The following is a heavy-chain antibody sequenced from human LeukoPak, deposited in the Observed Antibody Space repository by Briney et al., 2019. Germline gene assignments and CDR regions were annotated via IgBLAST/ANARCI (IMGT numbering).Heavy chain of an antibody. V-gene: IGHV3-48*04. J-gene: IGHJ6*03. Sequence: GGSLRLSCAASGFIFNGYNMNWVRQAPGKGLEWISYISISSGTVYYADSVKGRFSITRDNAMNSLDLQMSSLRAEDTAVYYCARVRRSYYYYYYYMDVWGKGTTVTVSS. CDR2: ISISSGTV. CDR1: GFIFNGYN. CDR3: ARVRRSYYYYYYYMDV.